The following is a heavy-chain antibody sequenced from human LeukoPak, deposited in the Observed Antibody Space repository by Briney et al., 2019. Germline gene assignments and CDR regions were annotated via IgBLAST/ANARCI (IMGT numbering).Heavy chain of an antibody. CDR1: GGSISSYY. CDR2: IYYSGST. V-gene: IGHV4-59*12. CDR3: ARGYCSGGSCYSYYYYNYMDV. J-gene: IGHJ6*03. Sequence: SETLSLTCTVSGGSISSYYWSWIRQPPGKGLEWIGYIYYSGSTNYNPSLKSRVTISVDTSKNQFSLKLSSVTAADTAVYYLARGYCSGGSCYSYYYYNYMDVWDKGTTVTVSS. D-gene: IGHD2-15*01.